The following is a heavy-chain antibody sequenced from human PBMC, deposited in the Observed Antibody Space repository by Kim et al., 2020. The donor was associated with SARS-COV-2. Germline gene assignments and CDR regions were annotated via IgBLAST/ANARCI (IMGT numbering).Heavy chain of an antibody. Sequence: GGSLRLSCAASGFTFSSYSINWVRQAPGKGLEWVSAIRGSGGSIDYADSVKGRFTISRDNSDNTLYLQMSSLRAEDTAVYYCAKGLLWLGDQLGSFDFWG. V-gene: IGHV3-23*01. CDR2: IRGSGGSI. CDR1: GFTFSSYS. CDR3: AKGLLWLGDQLGSFDF. D-gene: IGHD3-3*01. J-gene: IGHJ4*01.